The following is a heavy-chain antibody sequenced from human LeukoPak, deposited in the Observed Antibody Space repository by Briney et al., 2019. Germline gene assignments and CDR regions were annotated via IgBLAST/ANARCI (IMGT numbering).Heavy chain of an antibody. Sequence: GALRLSCVASGFAFSDDSMNWVRQPPGKGLEWVSSISSTSTYIYYADSVKGRFTIPRDNARNSLFLQMNNLRVDDSAVYYCAREYTAMAYDYWGQGNLVTVSS. D-gene: IGHD5-18*01. J-gene: IGHJ4*02. V-gene: IGHV3-21*01. CDR3: AREYTAMAYDY. CDR1: GFAFSDDS. CDR2: ISSTSTYI.